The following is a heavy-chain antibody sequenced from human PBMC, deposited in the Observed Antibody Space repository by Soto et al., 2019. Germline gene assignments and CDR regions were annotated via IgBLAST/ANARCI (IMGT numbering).Heavy chain of an antibody. Sequence: GGSLRLSCVGSGFTFSTYSINWVRQAPGKGLEWVSSISSRSDIYYADSVKGRFTISRDNAKNSVSLQMNSLRAEDTAVYYCAREYHARPLPYGLDVWGQGGTVTVSS. CDR3: AREYHARPLPYGLDV. J-gene: IGHJ6*02. V-gene: IGHV3-21*01. CDR1: GFTFSTYS. CDR2: ISSRSDI.